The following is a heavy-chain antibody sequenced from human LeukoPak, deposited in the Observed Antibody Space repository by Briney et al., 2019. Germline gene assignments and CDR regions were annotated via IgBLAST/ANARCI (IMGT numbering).Heavy chain of an antibody. CDR2: INHSGST. CDR1: GGSFSGYY. V-gene: IGHV4-34*01. CDR3: ARGRVAATPH. D-gene: IGHD2-15*01. J-gene: IGHJ4*02. Sequence: SETLSLTCAVYGGSFSGYYWSWIRQPPGKGLEWIGEINHSGSTNYNPSLKSRVTISVDTSKNQFSLKLSSVTAADTVVYYCARGRVAATPHWGQGTLVTVSS.